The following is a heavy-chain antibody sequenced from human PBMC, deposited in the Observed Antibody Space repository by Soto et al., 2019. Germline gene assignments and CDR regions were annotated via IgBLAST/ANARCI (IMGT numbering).Heavy chain of an antibody. CDR1: GGSIGSYH. V-gene: IGHV4-59*01. Sequence: SETLSLTCTVSGGSIGSYHWSWVRQPPGKGLEWIASVYYTGTPNYNPSLGSRVTISIDAPENQISLKLTSVTAADTAFYYCARDTVLTGMFDFWGQGTLVTVSS. CDR2: VYYTGTP. J-gene: IGHJ4*02. D-gene: IGHD4-17*01. CDR3: ARDTVLTGMFDF.